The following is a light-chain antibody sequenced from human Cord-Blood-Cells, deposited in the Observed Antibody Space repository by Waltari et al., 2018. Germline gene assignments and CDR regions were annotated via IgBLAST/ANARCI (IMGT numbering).Light chain of an antibody. J-gene: IGLJ2*01. CDR2: EGS. Sequence: QSALTQTASVSGSPGQSITISCTGTSSDVGSYNLVSWYQQHPGKAPKLMIYEGSKRXXXXXXRFXXXXXXXXXXXXISGLQAEDEADYYCCSYAGSSTVVFGGGTKLTVL. CDR1: SSDVGSYNL. CDR3: CSYAGSSTVV. V-gene: IGLV2-23*01.